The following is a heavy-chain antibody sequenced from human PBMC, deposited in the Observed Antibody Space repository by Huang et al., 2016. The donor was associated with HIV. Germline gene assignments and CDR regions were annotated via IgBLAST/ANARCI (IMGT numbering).Heavy chain of an antibody. J-gene: IGHJ4*02. Sequence: EVQLVESGGGLVKPGRSLRLSCTASGFTFGDYAMSWFRQAPGKGREWVGVIRSKASGGTTEYAASVKGRFTISRDDSKSIAYLQMNSLKIEDTAVYYCTRENYDFWSGYYKYYFDYWGQGTLVTVSS. CDR3: TRENYDFWSGYYKYYFDY. CDR1: GFTFGDYA. CDR2: IRSKASGGTT. V-gene: IGHV3-49*05. D-gene: IGHD3-3*01.